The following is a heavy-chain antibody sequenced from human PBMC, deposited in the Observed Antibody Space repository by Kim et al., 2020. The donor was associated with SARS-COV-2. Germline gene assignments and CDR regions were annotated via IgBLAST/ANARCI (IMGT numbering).Heavy chain of an antibody. J-gene: IGHJ5*02. V-gene: IGHV4-39*01. CDR1: GGSISSSSYY. CDR2: IYYSGST. CDR3: ARHLTSSWSQGWFDP. Sequence: SETLSLTCTVSGGSISSSSYYWGWIRQPPGKGLEWIGSIYYSGSTYYNPSLKSRVTISVDTSKNQFSLKLSSVTAADTAVYYCARHLTSSWSQGWFDPWGQGTLVTVSS. D-gene: IGHD6-13*01.